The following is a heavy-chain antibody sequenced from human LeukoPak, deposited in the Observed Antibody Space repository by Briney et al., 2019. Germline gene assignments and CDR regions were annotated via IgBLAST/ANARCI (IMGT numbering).Heavy chain of an antibody. CDR3: ARNLYDSSGSMGIYTFDY. CDR1: GVSINSGGYY. J-gene: IGHJ4*02. CDR2: IYYSGST. Sequence: SETLSLTCTVSGVSINSGGYYWSWIRQHPGKGLEWIGYIYYSGSTSYNPSLKSRVTISLDTSKNQFSLKLSSVTAADTAVYYCARNLYDSSGSMGIYTFDYWGQGTLVTVSS. V-gene: IGHV4-31*03. D-gene: IGHD3-22*01.